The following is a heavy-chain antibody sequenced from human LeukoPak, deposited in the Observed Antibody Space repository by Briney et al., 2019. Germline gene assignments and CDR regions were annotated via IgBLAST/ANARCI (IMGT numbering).Heavy chain of an antibody. CDR1: GFTFSSYW. V-gene: IGHV3-74*01. Sequence: GGSLRLSCAASGFTFSSYWMHWVRQAPGKGLVWVSRINSDGSSTSYADSVRGRFSISRDNAKNTLYLQMNSLRAAHTAVYYFARDGSRGNLVTAPDFWGQGTLVTVSS. CDR3: ARDGSRGNLVTAPDF. CDR2: INSDGSST. J-gene: IGHJ4*02. D-gene: IGHD2-21*02.